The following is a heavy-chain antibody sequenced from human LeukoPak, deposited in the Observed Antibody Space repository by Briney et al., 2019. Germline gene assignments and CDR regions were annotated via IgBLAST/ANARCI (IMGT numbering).Heavy chain of an antibody. CDR1: GYTFTVYY. CDR3: AASGDGYKQPPTAY. V-gene: IGHV1-2*02. J-gene: IGHJ4*02. Sequence: ASVKVSCKASGYTFTVYYMHWVRQAPGQGLEWMGWINPNSGGTNYAQKFQGRVIMTRDTSISTAYMELSRLRSDDTAVYYCAASGDGYKQPPTAYWGQGTLVPASS. CDR2: INPNSGGT. D-gene: IGHD5-24*01.